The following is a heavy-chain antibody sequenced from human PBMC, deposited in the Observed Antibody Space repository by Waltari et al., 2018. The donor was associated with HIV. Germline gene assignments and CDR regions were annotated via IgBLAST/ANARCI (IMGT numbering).Heavy chain of an antibody. J-gene: IGHJ4*02. D-gene: IGHD5-12*01. CDR1: GFTFSSYA. Sequence: EVQLLESGGGLVQPGGSLRLSCAASGFTFSSYAMSWVRQAPGKGLEWVSAIRGSGGSTYYADSVKGRFTISRDNSKNTLYLQMNSLRAEDTAVYYCAKSYESGYDLGYWGQGTLVTVSS. CDR3: AKSYESGYDLGY. V-gene: IGHV3-23*01. CDR2: IRGSGGST.